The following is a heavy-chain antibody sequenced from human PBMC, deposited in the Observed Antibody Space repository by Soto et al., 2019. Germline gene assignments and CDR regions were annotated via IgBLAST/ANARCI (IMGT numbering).Heavy chain of an antibody. J-gene: IGHJ6*02. Sequence: ASVKVSCKASGYTFTSYYMHWVRQAPGQGLEWMGIINPSGGSTSYAQKFQGRVTMTRDTSTSTVYMELSSLRSEDTAVYYCARDYRVGATLDMNYYYGMDVWGQGTTVTVSS. V-gene: IGHV1-46*01. CDR3: ARDYRVGATLDMNYYYGMDV. D-gene: IGHD1-26*01. CDR2: INPSGGST. CDR1: GYTFTSYY.